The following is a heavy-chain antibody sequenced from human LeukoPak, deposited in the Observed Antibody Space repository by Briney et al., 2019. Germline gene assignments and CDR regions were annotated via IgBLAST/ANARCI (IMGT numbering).Heavy chain of an antibody. V-gene: IGHV3-23*01. J-gene: IGHJ6*02. CDR2: ISGGGVTT. CDR1: GFTSIAYA. CDR3: ARNQQLGGHSYYYYGMDV. D-gene: IGHD3-16*01. Sequence: GGSLRLSCVGSGFTSIAYALTWARQAPGKGLEWVSGISGGGVTTYYADSVKGRFTISRDNSKSTLYLQMNSLRADDTAIYYCARNQQLGGHSYYYYGMDVWGQGTTVTVSS.